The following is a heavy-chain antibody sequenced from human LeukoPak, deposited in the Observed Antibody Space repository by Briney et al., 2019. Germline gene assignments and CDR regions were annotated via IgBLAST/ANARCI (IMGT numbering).Heavy chain of an antibody. CDR3: ARGGNVVVVAAIHNWFDP. V-gene: IGHV1-46*01. J-gene: IGHJ5*02. CDR2: INPSGGST. Sequence: ASVKVSCKASGYTFTSYYMHWVRQAPGQGLEWMGIINPSGGSTSYAQKFQGRVTMTRDTSTSTVYMELSSLRSEDTAAYYCARGGNVVVVAAIHNWFDPWGQGTLVTVSS. D-gene: IGHD2-15*01. CDR1: GYTFTSYY.